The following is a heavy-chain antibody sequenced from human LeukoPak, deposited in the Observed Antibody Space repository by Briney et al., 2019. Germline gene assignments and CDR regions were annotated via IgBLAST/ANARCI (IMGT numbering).Heavy chain of an antibody. J-gene: IGHJ4*02. CDR2: IYHPTTT. CDR3: ATGHSSGWFDF. D-gene: IGHD6-19*01. V-gene: IGHV4-59*01. CDR1: GGSLSSDY. Sequence: PSETLSLTCSVSGGSLSSDYWSWIRHSPGTGLEWIGYIYHPTTTNYNPSLKSRVSMPLDTSKNQFSLDLTSVTAADTAMYFCATGHSSGWFDFWGRGTLVTVSS.